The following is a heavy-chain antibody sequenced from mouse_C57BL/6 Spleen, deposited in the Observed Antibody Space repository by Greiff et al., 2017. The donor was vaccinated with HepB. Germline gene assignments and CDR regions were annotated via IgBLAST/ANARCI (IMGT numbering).Heavy chain of an antibody. CDR2: ISNGGGST. CDR1: GFTFSDYY. CDR3: ARRLLQNYAMDY. D-gene: IGHD2-3*01. J-gene: IGHJ4*01. V-gene: IGHV5-12*01. Sequence: EVQLQQSGGGLVQPGGSQKLSCAASGFTFSDYYMYWVRQTPEKRLEWVAYISNGGGSTYYPDTVKGRFTISRDNAKNTLYLQMSRLKSEDTAMYYCARRLLQNYAMDYWGQGTSVTVSS.